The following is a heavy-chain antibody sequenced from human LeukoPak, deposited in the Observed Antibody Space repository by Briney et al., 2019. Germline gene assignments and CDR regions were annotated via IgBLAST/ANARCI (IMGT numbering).Heavy chain of an antibody. CDR1: GFTFNNYG. CDR3: AREAGELLYRTLNWFDP. V-gene: IGHV3-7*01. Sequence: GGSLRLSCAASGFTFNNYGMSWVRQAPGKGLEWVANIKQDGSEKYYVDSVKGRFTISRDNAKNSLYLQMNSLRAEDTAVYYCAREAGELLYRTLNWFDPWGQGTLVTVSS. CDR2: IKQDGSEK. J-gene: IGHJ5*02. D-gene: IGHD3-10*01.